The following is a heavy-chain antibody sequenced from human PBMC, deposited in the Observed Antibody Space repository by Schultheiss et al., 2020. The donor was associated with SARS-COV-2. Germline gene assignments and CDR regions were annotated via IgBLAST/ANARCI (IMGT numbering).Heavy chain of an antibody. CDR3: ARDSDYGDYVIDY. Sequence: GGSLRLSCAASGFTFSSYAMHWVRQAPDKGLEWVGRIKSKTDGGTTDYAAPVKGRFTISRDDSKNTLYLQMNSLRVEDTAVYYCARDSDYGDYVIDYWGQGTLVTVSS. CDR1: GFTFSSYA. J-gene: IGHJ4*02. V-gene: IGHV3-15*01. D-gene: IGHD4-17*01. CDR2: IKSKTDGGTT.